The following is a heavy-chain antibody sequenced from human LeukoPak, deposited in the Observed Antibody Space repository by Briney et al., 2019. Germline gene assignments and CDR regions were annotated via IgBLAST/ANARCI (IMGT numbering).Heavy chain of an antibody. CDR1: GGSISSSSYY. CDR3: ARGTVVAATGY. CDR2: IYYSGST. D-gene: IGHD2-15*01. Sequence: SETLSLTCTVSGGSISSSSYYWGWIRQPPGKGLEWIGSIYYSGSTYYNPSLKSRVTISVDTSKNQFSLKLSSVTAADTAGYYCARGTVVAATGYWGQGTLVTVSS. V-gene: IGHV4-39*01. J-gene: IGHJ4*02.